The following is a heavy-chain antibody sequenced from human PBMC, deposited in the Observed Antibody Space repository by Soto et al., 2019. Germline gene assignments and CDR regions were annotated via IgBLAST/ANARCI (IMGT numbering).Heavy chain of an antibody. CDR1: CYSVSISDYY. D-gene: IGHD2-15*01. J-gene: IGHJ6*02. CDR2: MFYSGLT. CDR3: APLSVSLSGPYGIHV. Sequence: LXLTFSVSCYSVSISDYYWAWIRQPPGKGLEWIGSMFYSGLTYYNPSLKSRVTLSVDTSKNQFSVRLNSVTAADTAVYYCAPLSVSLSGPYGIHVWGQGTTVTVSS. V-gene: IGHV4-39*01.